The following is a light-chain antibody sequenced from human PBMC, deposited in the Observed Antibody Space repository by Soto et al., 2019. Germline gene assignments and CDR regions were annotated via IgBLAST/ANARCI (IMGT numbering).Light chain of an antibody. CDR2: AAS. Sequence: DIQMTQSPSSLSASVGDRVTITCRASQGISNYLAWYQQKPGKVPKLLIYAASTLQSGVPSRFSGSGSGTDFTLTISSLQPEDVATYYCQKYNSAPPFCQGTKVEIK. V-gene: IGKV1-27*01. CDR1: QGISNY. J-gene: IGKJ1*01. CDR3: QKYNSAPP.